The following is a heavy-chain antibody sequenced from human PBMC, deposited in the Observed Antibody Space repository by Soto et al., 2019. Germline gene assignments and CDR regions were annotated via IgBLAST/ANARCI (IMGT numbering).Heavy chain of an antibody. J-gene: IGHJ5*02. D-gene: IGHD2-2*02. Sequence: RLSCAAYGVIFSNYLMHWVRQAPGKGLVWVSRINSDGGTSNYADSVKGRFTISRDNAKNTLYLQMNSLRAEDTAVYYCANGSYCSSTSCYTGGGYNWFDXWGQGTLVTVSX. CDR3: ANGSYCSSTSCYTGGGYNWFDX. CDR1: GVIFSNYL. V-gene: IGHV3-74*01. CDR2: INSDGGTS.